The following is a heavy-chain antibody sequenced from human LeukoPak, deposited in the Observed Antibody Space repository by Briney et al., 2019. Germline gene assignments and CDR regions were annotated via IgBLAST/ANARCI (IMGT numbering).Heavy chain of an antibody. CDR3: ARVTIFGVVFDP. J-gene: IGHJ5*02. V-gene: IGHV4-61*02. D-gene: IGHD3-3*01. CDR1: GGSISSGSYY. Sequence: PSQTLSLTCTVSGGSISSGSYYWSWIRQPAGKGLEWFGRIYASGSTNYYPSLKRRVTISVATSQNQFSLKLTSVTAADTAVYYCARVTIFGVVFDPWGQGTLVTVSS. CDR2: IYASGST.